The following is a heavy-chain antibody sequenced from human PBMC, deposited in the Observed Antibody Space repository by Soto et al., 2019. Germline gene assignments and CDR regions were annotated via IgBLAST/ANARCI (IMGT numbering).Heavy chain of an antibody. V-gene: IGHV1-18*01. J-gene: IGHJ6*02. CDR3: ARDRTTASHFDRGMDV. D-gene: IGHD1-1*01. Sequence: ASVKVSCKASGYTFSTSGISWVRQAPGQGGEWVGWIRPDNGNTKSAQRLQGRVTLTTDTSASTAYMELRSLRSDDTAVYYCARDRTTASHFDRGMDVWGQGTTVTVSS. CDR2: IRPDNGNT. CDR1: GYTFSTSG.